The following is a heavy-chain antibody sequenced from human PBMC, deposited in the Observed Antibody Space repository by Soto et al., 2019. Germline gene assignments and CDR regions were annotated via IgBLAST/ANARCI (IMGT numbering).Heavy chain of an antibody. CDR3: TTGAYYFGSGSQLG. D-gene: IGHD3-10*01. J-gene: IGHJ4*02. CDR2: ISPKTGGATT. Sequence: VLLVESGGGLVQPGGSLRLSCATSGFTFIDTWMAWVRQGPGKGLEWVGRISPKTGGATTDYAATVKDRFTISRDDPENTVYLQMHSLIIEDTAIYYCTTGAYYFGSGSQLGWGQGTLVTVSS. V-gene: IGHV3-15*01. CDR1: GFTFIDTW.